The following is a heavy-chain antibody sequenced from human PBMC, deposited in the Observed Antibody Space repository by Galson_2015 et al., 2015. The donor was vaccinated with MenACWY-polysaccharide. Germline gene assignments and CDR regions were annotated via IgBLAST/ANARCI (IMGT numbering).Heavy chain of an antibody. V-gene: IGHV3-43*02. CDR1: GFAFHDSA. CDR2: IRGDGITT. CDR3: AKDYGDFGPDF. J-gene: IGHJ4*02. D-gene: IGHD4-17*01. Sequence: SLRLSCAASGFAFHDSAMHWVRQGPGKGLEWVSLIRGDGITTDYADSVKGRFTVSRDNSKNSLYLQMNSLRAEDTAFYYCAKDYGDFGPDFWGQGTLVTVSS.